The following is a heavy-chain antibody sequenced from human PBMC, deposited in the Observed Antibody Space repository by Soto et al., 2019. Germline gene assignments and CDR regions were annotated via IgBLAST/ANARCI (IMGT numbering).Heavy chain of an antibody. J-gene: IGHJ4*02. CDR3: ARLGSDYYGSALDY. D-gene: IGHD3-10*01. Sequence: SETLSLTYTVSGGSISSSSYYWGWIRQPPGKGLEWIGSIYYSGSTYYNPSLKSRVTISVDTSKNQFSLKLSSVTAADTAVYYCARLGSDYYGSALDYWGQGTLVTVSS. V-gene: IGHV4-39*01. CDR2: IYYSGST. CDR1: GGSISSSSYY.